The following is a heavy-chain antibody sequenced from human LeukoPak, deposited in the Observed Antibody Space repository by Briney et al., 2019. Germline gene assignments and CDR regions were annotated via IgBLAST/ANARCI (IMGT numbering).Heavy chain of an antibody. CDR2: ISSSSSYI. J-gene: IGHJ4*02. D-gene: IGHD2-2*03. CDR1: GFTFSTYG. CDR3: ARFGYCSSTSCYDY. V-gene: IGHV3-21*01. Sequence: PGGSLRLSCAASGFTFSTYGMHWVRQAPGKGLEWVSSISSSSSYIYYADSVKGRFTISRDNAKNSLYLQMNSLRAEDTAVYYCARFGYCSSTSCYDYWGQGTLVTVSS.